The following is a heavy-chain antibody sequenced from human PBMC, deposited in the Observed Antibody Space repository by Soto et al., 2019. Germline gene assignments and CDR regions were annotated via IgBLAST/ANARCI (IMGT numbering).Heavy chain of an antibody. J-gene: IGHJ4*02. Sequence: QVQLAESGGGVVQPGRSLRLSCAASGFPFRSYAMHWVRQAPGKGLEWVAAVWSDGTNKYYVDSVKGRFTIARDNSENTLYLEMNSLRVEDTAVYYCARALTVTDYFDHWGQGALVTVSS. V-gene: IGHV3-33*01. CDR1: GFPFRSYA. CDR3: ARALTVTDYFDH. D-gene: IGHD4-17*01. CDR2: VWSDGTNK.